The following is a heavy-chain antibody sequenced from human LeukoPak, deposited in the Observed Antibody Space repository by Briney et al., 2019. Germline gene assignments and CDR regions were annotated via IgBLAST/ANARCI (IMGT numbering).Heavy chain of an antibody. CDR3: ARGLKDEEQQLVTADSPLGMDV. V-gene: IGHV4-34*01. D-gene: IGHD6-13*01. Sequence: SETLSLTCAVYGGSFSGYYWSWIRQPPGKGLEWIGEINHSGSTNYNPSLKSRVTISVDTSKNQFSLKLSSVTAADTAVYYCARGLKDEEQQLVTADSPLGMDVWGQGTTVTVSS. J-gene: IGHJ6*02. CDR1: GGSFSGYY. CDR2: INHSGST.